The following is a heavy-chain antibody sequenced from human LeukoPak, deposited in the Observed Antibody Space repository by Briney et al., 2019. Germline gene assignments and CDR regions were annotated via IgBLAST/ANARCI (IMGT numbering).Heavy chain of an antibody. D-gene: IGHD1-26*01. CDR2: INKDGSKK. V-gene: IGHV3-7*03. Sequence: PGGSLRLSCAASGFTFSRHWMSWVRQAPGKGLEWLANINKDGSKKDYVDSVKGRSTISRDNAKNSLSLQMDSLRVEDTAVCHCVRDAPGREGPHYWGQGIRVTVSS. CDR1: GFTFSRHW. J-gene: IGHJ4*02. CDR3: VRDAPGREGPHY.